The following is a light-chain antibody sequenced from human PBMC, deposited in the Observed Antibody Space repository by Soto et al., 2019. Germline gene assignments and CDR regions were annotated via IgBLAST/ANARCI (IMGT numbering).Light chain of an antibody. J-gene: IGKJ2*01. CDR1: QTISRF. CDR2: AAS. CDR3: QQSYSGLYT. Sequence: DIQMTQSPSSLSASVGDRVTITCRASQTISRFLSWYQKKPGKAPKLLIYAASTLQPGVPSRFSGSGSGTDFTLTVRSLQPEYFATYYCQQSYSGLYTFGQGTQLEIK. V-gene: IGKV1-39*01.